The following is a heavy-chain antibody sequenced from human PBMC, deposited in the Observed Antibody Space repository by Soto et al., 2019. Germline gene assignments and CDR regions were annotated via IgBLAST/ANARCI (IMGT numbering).Heavy chain of an antibody. CDR2: IWYDGSNK. J-gene: IGHJ6*03. V-gene: IGHV3-33*01. Sequence: PGGSLRLSCAASGFTFISYGMHWVRQAPGKGLEWVAVIWYDGSNKYYADSVKGRFTISRDNSKNTLYLQMNSLRAEDTAVYYCARDVEGIAARRPRVYYYYYMDVWGKGTTVTVSS. CDR1: GFTFISYG. CDR3: ARDVEGIAARRPRVYYYYYMDV. D-gene: IGHD6-6*01.